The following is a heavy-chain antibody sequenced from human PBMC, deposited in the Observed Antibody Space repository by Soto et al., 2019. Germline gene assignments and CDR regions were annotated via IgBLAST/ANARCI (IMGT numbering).Heavy chain of an antibody. V-gene: IGHV3-23*01. Sequence: PVGSLRLSCAASGFTFSSYAMSWVRQAPGKGLEWVSGISSDGGSTYHADSVKGRFTISRDNSKNTLYLLMNSLRAEDTAVYYCAKDGGTQWGYDYWGQGTLVTVS. CDR3: AKDGGTQWGYDY. J-gene: IGHJ4*02. D-gene: IGHD1-1*01. CDR1: GFTFSSYA. CDR2: ISSDGGST.